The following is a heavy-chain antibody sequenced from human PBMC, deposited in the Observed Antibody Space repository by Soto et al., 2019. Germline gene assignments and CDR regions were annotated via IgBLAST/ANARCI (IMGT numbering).Heavy chain of an antibody. CDR3: AKERAAMADYYYYGMDV. D-gene: IGHD5-18*01. V-gene: IGHV3-30*18. CDR2: ISYDGSNK. J-gene: IGHJ6*02. CDR1: GFTFSSYG. Sequence: QVQLVESGGGVVQPGRSLRLSCAASGFTFSSYGMHWVRQAPGKGLEWVAVISYDGSNKYYADSVKGRFTISRDNSKNTLYLQMNRLRAADTAVYYCAKERAAMADYYYYGMDVWGQGTTVTVSS.